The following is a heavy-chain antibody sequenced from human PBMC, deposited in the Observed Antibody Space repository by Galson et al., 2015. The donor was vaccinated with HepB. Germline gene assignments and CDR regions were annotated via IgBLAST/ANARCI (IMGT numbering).Heavy chain of an antibody. D-gene: IGHD2-15*01. V-gene: IGHV4-4*02. Sequence: LSLTCAVSGGSISSSNWWSWVRQPPGKGLEWIGEIYHSGSTYYNPSLKSRVTISVDTSKNQFSLKLSSVTAADTAVYYCARERLVVVAATHYYYGMDVWGQGTTVTVSS. CDR3: ARERLVVVAATHYYYGMDV. J-gene: IGHJ6*02. CDR1: GGSISSSNW. CDR2: IYHSGST.